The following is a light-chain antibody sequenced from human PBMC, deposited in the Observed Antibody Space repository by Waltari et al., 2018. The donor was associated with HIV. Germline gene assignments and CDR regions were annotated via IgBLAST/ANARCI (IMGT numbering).Light chain of an antibody. Sequence: QSALTQPASVSGSPGQSITISCTGTSRDVGGYHLVSLDQRAPGKAPQLMIDGGSKRPSGVSNRFSGSKSGNTASLTISGLQAEDEADYYCCSYAGSHVVFGGGTKLTVL. CDR2: GGS. V-gene: IGLV2-23*01. CDR1: SRDVGGYHL. CDR3: CSYAGSHVV. J-gene: IGLJ2*01.